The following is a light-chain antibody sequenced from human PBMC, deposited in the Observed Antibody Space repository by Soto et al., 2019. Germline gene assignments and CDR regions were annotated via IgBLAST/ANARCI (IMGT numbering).Light chain of an antibody. J-gene: IGKJ4*01. Sequence: EIVLTQSPATLSLSPGERATLSCRASQSVSSYLAWYQQKPGQAPRLLIYDASNRATGIPARFSGSGSGTDCPLTISSLEPEDFAVYYCQQRSNWPLTFGGGTKVEIK. CDR3: QQRSNWPLT. V-gene: IGKV3-11*01. CDR2: DAS. CDR1: QSVSSY.